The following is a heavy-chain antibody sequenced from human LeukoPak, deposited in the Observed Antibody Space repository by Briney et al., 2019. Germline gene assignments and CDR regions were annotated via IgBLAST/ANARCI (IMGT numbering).Heavy chain of an antibody. J-gene: IGHJ6*03. V-gene: IGHV3-30*01. CDR3: ASLAAAGFYYYYYMDV. Sequence: GGSLRLSCAASGFTFSSYAMHWVRQAPGKGLEWAAVISYDGSNKYYADSVKGRFTISRDNSKNTLYLQMNSLRAEDTAVYYCASLAAAGFYYYYYMDVWGKGATVTVSS. D-gene: IGHD6-13*01. CDR1: GFTFSSYA. CDR2: ISYDGSNK.